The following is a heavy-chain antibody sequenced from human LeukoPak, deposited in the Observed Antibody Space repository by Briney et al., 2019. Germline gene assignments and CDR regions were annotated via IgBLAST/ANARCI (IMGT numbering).Heavy chain of an antibody. D-gene: IGHD3-10*01. CDR1: GFNFGDYY. J-gene: IGHJ6*02. CDR3: ARVGGGLYGSGSYYNLLPLYYYGMDV. CDR2: ISSSSSYI. Sequence: GGSLRLSCVASGFNFGDYYMNWIRQSPGKGLEWVSSISSSSSYIYYADSVKGRFTISRDNAKNSLYLQMNSLRAEDTAVYYCARVGGGLYGSGSYYNLLPLYYYGMDVWGQGTTVTVSS. V-gene: IGHV3-21*01.